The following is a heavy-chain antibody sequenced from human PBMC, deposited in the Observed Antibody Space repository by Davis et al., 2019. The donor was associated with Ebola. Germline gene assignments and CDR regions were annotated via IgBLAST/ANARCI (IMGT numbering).Heavy chain of an antibody. J-gene: IGHJ4*02. CDR2: IYYSGST. D-gene: IGHD6-19*01. CDR3: ARNREGIAVA. CDR1: GGSISSSSYY. V-gene: IGHV4-39*01. Sequence: MPSETLSLTCTVSGGSISSSSYYWGWIRQPPGKGLEWIGSIYYSGSTYYNTSLKSRVTISVDTSKNQFSLKLSSVTAADTAVYYCARNREGIAVAWGQGTLVTVSS.